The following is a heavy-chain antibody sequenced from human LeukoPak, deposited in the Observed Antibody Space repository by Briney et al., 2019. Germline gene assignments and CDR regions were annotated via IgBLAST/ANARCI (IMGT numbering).Heavy chain of an antibody. V-gene: IGHV3-30-3*01. D-gene: IGHD4-17*01. CDR3: AREMTTVTTFALDY. Sequence: GGSLRLSCAASGFTFSTHAIHWVRQAPGKGLEWVSLISYDGSNKNYADSVKGRFTISRDNSKNTLYLQMNGLRAEDTAVYYCAREMTTVTTFALDYWGQGTLVTVPS. CDR2: ISYDGSNK. CDR1: GFTFSTHA. J-gene: IGHJ4*02.